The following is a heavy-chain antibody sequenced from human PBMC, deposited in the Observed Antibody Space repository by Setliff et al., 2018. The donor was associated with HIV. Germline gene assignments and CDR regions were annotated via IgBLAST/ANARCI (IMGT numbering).Heavy chain of an antibody. V-gene: IGHV3-23*01. CDR2: ISGSGANT. CDR3: AKDPCSGGSCYSGQFDY. D-gene: IGHD2-15*01. Sequence: LRLSCAASGLTFNNYAMTWVRQAPGKGLEWVSAISGSGANTYYADSVKGRFTISRDNSKNTLYLQMNSLRVEDTAVYYCAKDPCSGGSCYSGQFDYWGQGTLVTVSS. J-gene: IGHJ4*02. CDR1: GLTFNNYA.